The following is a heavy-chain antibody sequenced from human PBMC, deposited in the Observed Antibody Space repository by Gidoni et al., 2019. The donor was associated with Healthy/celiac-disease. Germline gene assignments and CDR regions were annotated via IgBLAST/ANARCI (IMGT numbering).Heavy chain of an antibody. V-gene: IGHV1-18*01. Sequence: QVQLVQSGAEVQKPGASVKVSCKASCYTFTSYGISWVRQAPGQGLEWMGWISAYNGNTNYAQKLQGRVTMTTDTSTSTAYMELRSLRSDDTAVYYCARKWEPYSIYDFWSGHSGAHLGNDYWGQGTLVTVSS. CDR1: CYTFTSYG. D-gene: IGHD3-3*01. CDR2: ISAYNGNT. J-gene: IGHJ4*02. CDR3: ARKWEPYSIYDFWSGHSGAHLGNDY.